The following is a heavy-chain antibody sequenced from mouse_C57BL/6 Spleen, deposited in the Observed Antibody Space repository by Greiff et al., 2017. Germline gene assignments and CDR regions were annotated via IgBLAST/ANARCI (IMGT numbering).Heavy chain of an antibody. J-gene: IGHJ2*01. CDR2: ISSGSSTI. V-gene: IGHV5-17*01. CDR1: GFTFSDYG. CDR3: ASAITGTRYYFDY. D-gene: IGHD4-1*01. Sequence: EVQRVESGGGLVKPGGSLKLSCAASGFTFSDYGMHWVRQAPEKGLEWVAYISSGSSTIYYADTVKGRFTISSNNAKNTLFLQMTSLRSEDTAMYYCASAITGTRYYFDYWGQGTTLTVSS.